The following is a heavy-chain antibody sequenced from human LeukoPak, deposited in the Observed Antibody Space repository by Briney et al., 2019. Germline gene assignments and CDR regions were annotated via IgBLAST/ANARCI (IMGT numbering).Heavy chain of an antibody. V-gene: IGHV3-30*09. J-gene: IGHJ4*02. Sequence: PGRSLRLSCAASGFTFSSYAMHWVRQAPGKGLEWVAVISYDGSNKYYADSVKGRFAISRDNSKNTLYLQMNSLRAEDTAVYYCARDKGYCSSTSCYPHPSYFDYWGQGTLVTVSS. CDR2: ISYDGSNK. CDR3: ARDKGYCSSTSCYPHPSYFDY. D-gene: IGHD2-2*01. CDR1: GFTFSSYA.